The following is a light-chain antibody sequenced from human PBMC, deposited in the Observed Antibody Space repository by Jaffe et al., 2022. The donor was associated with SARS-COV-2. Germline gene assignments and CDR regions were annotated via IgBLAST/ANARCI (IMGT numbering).Light chain of an antibody. J-gene: IGKJ1*01. V-gene: IGKV3-15*01. Sequence: ETVLTQSPATVSVSPGEGATLSCRASQSVSSNLAWYQQKPGQAPRLLIYGASTRATGIPARFRGSGSETEFTLTISSLQSEDFAVYYCHQYNNWPPWTFGQGTKVEIK. CDR2: GAS. CDR1: QSVSSN. CDR3: HQYNNWPPWT.